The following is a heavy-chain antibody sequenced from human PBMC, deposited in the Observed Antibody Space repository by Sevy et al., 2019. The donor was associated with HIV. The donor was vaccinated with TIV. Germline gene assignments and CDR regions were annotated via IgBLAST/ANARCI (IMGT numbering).Heavy chain of an antibody. V-gene: IGHV3-7*01. Sequence: GGSLRLSCAASGFTFSANWMNWVRQAPGKGLEWVANIKGDGSEKHYVDSVEGRFTISRDNDKNLLYLQMNSLRVGDTAVYYCAHGTFGRFESWGQGTLVTVSS. CDR2: IKGDGSEK. D-gene: IGHD3-16*01. CDR3: AHGTFGRFES. CDR1: GFTFSANW. J-gene: IGHJ4*02.